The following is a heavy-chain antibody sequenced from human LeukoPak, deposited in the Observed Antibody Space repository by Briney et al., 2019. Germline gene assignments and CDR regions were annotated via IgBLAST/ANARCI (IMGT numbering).Heavy chain of an antibody. CDR3: ARARSLSGTIMGAFDI. CDR1: GFTFSNAW. D-gene: IGHD1-26*01. J-gene: IGHJ3*02. V-gene: IGHV3-15*01. CDR2: IKSKTDGGTT. Sequence: GGSLRLSCAASGFTFSNAWMSWVRQAPGKGLEWVGRIKSKTDGGTTDYAAPVKGRFTISRDDSKNTLYLQMNSLKTEDTAVYYCARARSLSGTIMGAFDIWGQGTMVTVSS.